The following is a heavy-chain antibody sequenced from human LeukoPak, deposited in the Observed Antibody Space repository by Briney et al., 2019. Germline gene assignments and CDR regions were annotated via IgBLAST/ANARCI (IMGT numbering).Heavy chain of an antibody. CDR3: VKGIVVVTARAFDY. V-gene: IGHV3-64D*06. J-gene: IGHJ4*02. Sequence: PGGSLRLSCSASGFTFSSYAMHWVRQAPGKGLDYVSAISSNGGSTYYADSVKGRFTISRDNSKNTLYLQMSSLRPEDTAVYYCVKGIVVVTARAFDYWGQGTLVTVSS. CDR1: GFTFSSYA. D-gene: IGHD2-21*02. CDR2: ISSNGGST.